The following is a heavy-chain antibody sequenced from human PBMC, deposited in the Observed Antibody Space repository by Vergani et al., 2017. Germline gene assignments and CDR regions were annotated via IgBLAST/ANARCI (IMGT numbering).Heavy chain of an antibody. CDR1: GGSFSGYY. D-gene: IGHD3-22*01. V-gene: IGHV4-34*01. CDR3: ARERSAVTMIVISLDYYYMDV. Sequence: QVQLQQWGAGLLKPSETLSLTCAVYGGSFSGYYWSWIRQPPGKGLEWIGEINHSGSTNYNPSLKSRVTISVDTSKNHFSLKLSSVTAADTAVYYCARERSAVTMIVISLDYYYMDVWGKGTTVTVSS. CDR2: INHSGST. J-gene: IGHJ6*03.